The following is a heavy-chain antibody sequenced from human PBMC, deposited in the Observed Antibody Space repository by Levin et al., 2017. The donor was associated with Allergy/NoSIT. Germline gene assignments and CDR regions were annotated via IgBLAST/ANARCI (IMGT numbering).Heavy chain of an antibody. J-gene: IGHJ5*01. Sequence: GGSLRLSCAASGFTFSNAWMNWVRQAPGKGLEWVGRIKSKTDGGATDYIAPVRGRFTISRDDSKNTLYLEMNSLRIEDTAVYYCVTYDAYKAVGDSWGQGTLVTVSS. CDR1: GFTFSNAW. CDR3: VTYDAYKAVGDS. D-gene: IGHD5-24*01. CDR2: IKSKTDGGAT. V-gene: IGHV3-15*01.